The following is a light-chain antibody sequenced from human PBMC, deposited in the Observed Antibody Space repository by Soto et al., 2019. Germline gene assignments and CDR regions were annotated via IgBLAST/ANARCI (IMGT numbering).Light chain of an antibody. J-gene: IGKJ4*01. CDR1: QNIASF. V-gene: IGKV1-39*01. Sequence: DVQMTQSPSSLSASVGDRVTITCRSSQNIASFLNWYQQRPGTAPKLLIFAASNLENGVPSRFSGRGSATDFTLTISSLQPEDFATYYCQQGSFTLTFGGGTKLEIK. CDR2: AAS. CDR3: QQGSFTLT.